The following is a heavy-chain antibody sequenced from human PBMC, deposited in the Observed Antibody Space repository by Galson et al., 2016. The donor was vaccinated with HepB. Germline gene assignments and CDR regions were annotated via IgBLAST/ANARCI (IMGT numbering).Heavy chain of an antibody. CDR2: MHYSGRT. J-gene: IGHJ5*02. CDR3: ARGRYCSGGGCYRGFDP. Sequence: TLSLTCTVSGGSIASEGYYWTWIRQHPGKGLECIGYMHYSGRTYYSPSLKSRVTISVDTSDNQVSLNLSSVTPADSAVYYCARGRYCSGGGCYRGFDPWGQGTQVTVSS. CDR1: GGSIASEGYY. V-gene: IGHV4-31*03. D-gene: IGHD2-15*01.